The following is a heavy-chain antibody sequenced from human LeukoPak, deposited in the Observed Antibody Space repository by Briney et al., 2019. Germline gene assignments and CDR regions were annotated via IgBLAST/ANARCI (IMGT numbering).Heavy chain of an antibody. V-gene: IGHV3-23*01. Sequence: GGSLRLSCAASGFTFSNYGMSWVRQAPGKGLEWVSVISGSGANTYYADSVKGRFTISRDNSKNPLYLQVNSLRAEDTAVYYCAKAKSYYSNYDYWGQGTLVTVSS. D-gene: IGHD4-11*01. CDR2: ISGSGANT. CDR1: GFTFSNYG. CDR3: AKAKSYYSNYDY. J-gene: IGHJ4*02.